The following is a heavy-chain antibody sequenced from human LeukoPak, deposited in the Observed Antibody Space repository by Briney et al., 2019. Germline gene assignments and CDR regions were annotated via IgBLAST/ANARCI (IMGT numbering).Heavy chain of an antibody. CDR2: INAGNGNT. J-gene: IGHJ4*02. V-gene: IGHV1-3*01. Sequence: ASVKVSCKASGGTFSSYAISWVRQAPGQRLEWMGWINAGNGNTKYSQKFQGRVTITRDKSASTAYMELSSLRSEDTAVYYCARGSGWPPLFDYWGQGTLVTVSS. D-gene: IGHD6-19*01. CDR1: GGTFSSYA. CDR3: ARGSGWPPLFDY.